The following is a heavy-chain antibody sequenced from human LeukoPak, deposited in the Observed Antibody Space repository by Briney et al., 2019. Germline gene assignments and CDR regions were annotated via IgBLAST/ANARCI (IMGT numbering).Heavy chain of an antibody. CDR2: IHNSGST. J-gene: IGHJ4*02. Sequence: SEILTLTCSVSGDSISSGSFYWSWIRQSAGRGLEWIGRIHNSGSTNYNPSLNSRVTISVDTSKNQVSLKLTSVTAADTAVYYCARNGYGSGSSWWGQGTLVTVSS. CDR3: ARNGYGSGSSW. CDR1: GDSISSGSFY. V-gene: IGHV4-61*02. D-gene: IGHD3-10*01.